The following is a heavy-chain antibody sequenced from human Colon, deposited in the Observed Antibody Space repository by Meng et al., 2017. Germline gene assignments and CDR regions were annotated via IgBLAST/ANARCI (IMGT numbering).Heavy chain of an antibody. V-gene: IGHV4-61*01. CDR1: GGSVSSGSYY. CDR3: ARGASDYDFDY. J-gene: IGHJ4*02. D-gene: IGHD3-22*01. Sequence: QVQLRESGPGLGRPSETLSLTCTVSGGSVSSGSYYWSWIRQPPGKGLEWIGYIYYSGSTNYNPSLKSRVTISVDTSKNQFSLKLNSVTAADTAVYYCARGASDYDFDYWGQGTLVTVSS. CDR2: IYYSGST.